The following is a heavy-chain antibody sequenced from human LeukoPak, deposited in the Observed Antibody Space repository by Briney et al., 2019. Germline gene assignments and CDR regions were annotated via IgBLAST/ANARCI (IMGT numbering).Heavy chain of an antibody. V-gene: IGHV1-18*01. CDR3: ARDLPYSSSWESIDY. D-gene: IGHD6-13*01. Sequence: ASVKVSCKASGYTFTSYGISWVRQAPGQGLEWMGWISAYNGNTNYAQTLQGRVTMTTDTSTSTAYMGLRSLRSDDTAVYYCARDLPYSSSWESIDYWGQGTLVTVSS. CDR2: ISAYNGNT. CDR1: GYTFTSYG. J-gene: IGHJ4*02.